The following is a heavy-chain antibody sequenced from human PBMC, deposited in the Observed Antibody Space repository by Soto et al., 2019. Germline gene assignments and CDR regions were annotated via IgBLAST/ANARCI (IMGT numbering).Heavy chain of an antibody. V-gene: IGHV3-30*03. CDR2: ISYDGSNK. Sequence: QVQLVESGGGVVQPGRSPRLSCAASGFTFSSYGMHWVRQAPGKGLEWVAVISYDGSNKYYADSVKGRFTISRDNSKNTLYLQMNSLRAEDTAVYYCARQYSYGYNWFDPWGQGTLVTVSS. CDR1: GFTFSSYG. D-gene: IGHD5-18*01. CDR3: ARQYSYGYNWFDP. J-gene: IGHJ5*02.